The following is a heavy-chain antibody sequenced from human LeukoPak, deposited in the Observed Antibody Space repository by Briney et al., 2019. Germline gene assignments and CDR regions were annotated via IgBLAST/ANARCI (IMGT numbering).Heavy chain of an antibody. CDR2: IKRKSDGETT. CDR3: TTAPSGYAYMNGWHLDY. Sequence: GGSLRLSCAASGFGFSYAWMRWVRQAPGKGPEWIGRIKRKSDGETTDYAAPVKGRFTISREDSKNTLFLQMNSLKTEDTAFYYCTTAPSGYAYMNGWHLDYWGQGALVTVSS. V-gene: IGHV3-15*01. J-gene: IGHJ4*02. CDR1: GFGFSYAW. D-gene: IGHD5-18*01.